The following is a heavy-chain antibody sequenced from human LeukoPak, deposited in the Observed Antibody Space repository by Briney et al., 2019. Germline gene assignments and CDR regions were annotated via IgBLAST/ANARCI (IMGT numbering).Heavy chain of an antibody. CDR3: ARGAPGGNDYGDY. CDR2: IYYSGST. CDR1: GGSISGYY. Sequence: PSETLPLTCCVSGGSISGYYWSWIRQPPGKGLEWIGYIYYSGSTNYNPSLKSRVTISIDTSKSQFSLKLSSVTAADTAVYYCARGAPGGNDYGDYWGQGTLVTVSS. V-gene: IGHV4-59*01. J-gene: IGHJ4*02.